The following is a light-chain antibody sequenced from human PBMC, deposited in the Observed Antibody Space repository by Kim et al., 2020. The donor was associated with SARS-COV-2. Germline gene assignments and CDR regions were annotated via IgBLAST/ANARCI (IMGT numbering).Light chain of an antibody. J-gene: IGLJ3*02. CDR3: QAWDSSTREV. CDR2: QDS. V-gene: IGLV3-1*01. Sequence: SYELTQPPSVSVSPGQTASITCSGDKLGDKYACWYQQKPGQSPVLVIYQDSKRPSGIPERFSGSNSGNTATLIISGTQAMDEADYYCQAWDSSTREVFGG. CDR1: KLGDKY.